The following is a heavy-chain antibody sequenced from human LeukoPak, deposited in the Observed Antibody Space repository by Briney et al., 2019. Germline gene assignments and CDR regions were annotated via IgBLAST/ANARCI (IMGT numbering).Heavy chain of an antibody. CDR1: GGSFSGYY. CDR3: AGARWLRPIDY. D-gene: IGHD5-12*01. V-gene: IGHV4-34*01. Sequence: PSETLSLTCAVYGGSFSGYYWRWIRQPPGKGLEWIGEINHGGSTNYNPSLKSRVPITVDPAKDQFALKLSSVTGAGTAVYYCAGARWLRPIDYWGQGTLVTVPS. CDR2: INHGGST. J-gene: IGHJ4*02.